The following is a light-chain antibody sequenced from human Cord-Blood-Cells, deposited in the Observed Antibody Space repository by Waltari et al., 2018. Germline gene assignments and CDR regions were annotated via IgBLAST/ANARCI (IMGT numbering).Light chain of an antibody. CDR1: QSVSRSY. J-gene: IGKJ1*01. CDR2: GAS. V-gene: IGKV3-20*01. CDR3: QQYGSSPPIT. Sequence: EIVLTQSPGTLSLSPGERATLSCRASQSVSRSYLAWYQQKPGQAPRLLIYGASSRATGIPDRFRGSGSGTDFTLTISRLEPEDFVVYYCQQYGSSPPITFGQGTKVE.